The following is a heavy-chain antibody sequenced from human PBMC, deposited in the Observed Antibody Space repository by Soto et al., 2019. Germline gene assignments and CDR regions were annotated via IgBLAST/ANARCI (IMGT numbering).Heavy chain of an antibody. V-gene: IGHV1-2*02. J-gene: IGHJ4*02. D-gene: IGHD3-16*01. CDR2: INPKSGGT. CDR1: GDTFTANY. Sequence: ASVKVSCKASGDTFTANYIHWVRQAPGQGFEWMGWINPKSGGTKYPQKFQGRVTMTRDTSLSTVYMTLTRLTSDDTAVFYCARVGVGPAAPRVWPYWGQGTPVTVSS. CDR3: ARVGVGPAAPRVWPY.